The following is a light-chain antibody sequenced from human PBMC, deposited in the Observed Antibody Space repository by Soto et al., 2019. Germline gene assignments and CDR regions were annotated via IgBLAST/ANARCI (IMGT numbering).Light chain of an antibody. V-gene: IGLV2-14*01. CDR3: SSYTGSSTPYV. J-gene: IGLJ1*01. Sequence: QSVLTQPASVSGSPGQSITISCTGTSSDVGGYNYVSLYQQHPGKAPKLMIYEVSNRPSGVSNRFSGSKSGNTASLTISGLQAEDEADYYCSSYTGSSTPYVFGTGTKLTVL. CDR2: EVS. CDR1: SSDVGGYNY.